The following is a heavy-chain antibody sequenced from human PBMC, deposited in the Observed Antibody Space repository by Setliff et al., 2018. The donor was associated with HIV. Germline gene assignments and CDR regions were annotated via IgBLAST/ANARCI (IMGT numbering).Heavy chain of an antibody. CDR2: ISWNSGSI. J-gene: IGHJ4*02. D-gene: IGHD6-19*01. CDR1: GFTFDDYA. CDR3: TGWGSGWPQNY. V-gene: IGHV3-9*01. Sequence: GGSLRLSCAASGFTFDDYAMHWVRQAPGKGLGWVSGISWNSGSIGYADSVKGRFIISRDDSKNTAFLQMNSLKSEDTAVYYCTGWGSGWPQNYWGQGTLVTVSS.